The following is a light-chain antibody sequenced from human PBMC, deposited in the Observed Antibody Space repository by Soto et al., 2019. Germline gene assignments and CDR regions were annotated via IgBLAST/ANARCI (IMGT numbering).Light chain of an antibody. J-gene: IGLJ1*01. CDR1: SSNIGNNY. V-gene: IGLV1-51*01. CDR3: SAWDDSLNGYV. Sequence: QSVLTQPPSVSAAPGQKVTISYSGSSSNIGNNYVSWYQHLPGTAPKLLIYDNDKRPSGIPDRFSGSKSGTSASLAISGLQSEDEADYYCSAWDDSLNGYVVGTGTKVTVL. CDR2: DND.